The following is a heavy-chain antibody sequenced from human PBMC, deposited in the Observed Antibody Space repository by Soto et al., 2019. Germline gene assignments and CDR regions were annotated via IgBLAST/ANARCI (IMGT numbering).Heavy chain of an antibody. D-gene: IGHD3-10*01. Sequence: PGGSLRLSCAASGFTFDDYGMSWVRQAPGKGLEWVSGINWNGGSTGYADSVKGRFTISRDNAKNSLYLQMNSLRAEDTALYYCARGALITMVRGVRYFDYWGQGTLVTFSS. V-gene: IGHV3-20*04. CDR1: GFTFDDYG. CDR3: ARGALITMVRGVRYFDY. CDR2: INWNGGST. J-gene: IGHJ4*02.